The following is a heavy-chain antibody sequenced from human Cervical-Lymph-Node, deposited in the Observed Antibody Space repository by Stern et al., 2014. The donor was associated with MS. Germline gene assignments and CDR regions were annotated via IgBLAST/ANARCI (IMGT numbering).Heavy chain of an antibody. V-gene: IGHV1-3*01. J-gene: IGHJ6*02. Sequence: VQLVESGAEVNKLGASVNVSCKASGYTFNTYAIHWVRQAPGQGLEWVGYINAGNGQTKYSQKFQGRVTITRDTSASTGYIELSSLRSEDSAVYYCATPFSHSFRYGMHVWGQGTTVTVFS. D-gene: IGHD2/OR15-2a*01. CDR1: GYTFNTYA. CDR3: ATPFSHSFRYGMHV. CDR2: INAGNGQT.